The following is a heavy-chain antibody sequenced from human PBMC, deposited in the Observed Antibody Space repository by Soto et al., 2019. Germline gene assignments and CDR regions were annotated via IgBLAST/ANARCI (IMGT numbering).Heavy chain of an antibody. J-gene: IGHJ4*02. CDR3: ARSHYYDSSGYYFDY. Sequence: SETLSLTCTVSGGSISSYYWSWIRQPAGKGLEWIGCIYTSGSTNYNPSLKSRVTMSVDTSKNQFSLKLSSVTAADTAVYYCARSHYYDSSGYYFDYWGQGTLVTVSS. CDR2: IYTSGST. CDR1: GGSISSYY. D-gene: IGHD3-22*01. V-gene: IGHV4-4*07.